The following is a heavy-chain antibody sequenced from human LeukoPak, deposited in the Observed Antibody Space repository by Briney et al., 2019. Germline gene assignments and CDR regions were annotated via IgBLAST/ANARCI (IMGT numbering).Heavy chain of an antibody. V-gene: IGHV3-48*01. CDR1: GFTFSSYN. D-gene: IGHD1-26*01. CDR3: ASLGSHH. J-gene: IGHJ5*02. Sequence: GGSLRLSCAASGFTFSSYNMNWVRQAPGKGLEWVSYISSSSSTIFYADSVKGRFTISRDNAKKPLYLQMNSLRAEDTAVYYCASLGSHHWGQGTLVTVSS. CDR2: ISSSSSTI.